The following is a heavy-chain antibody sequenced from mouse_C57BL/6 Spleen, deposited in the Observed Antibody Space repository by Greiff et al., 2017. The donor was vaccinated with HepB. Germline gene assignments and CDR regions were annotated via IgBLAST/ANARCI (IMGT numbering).Heavy chain of an antibody. CDR3: ARDGSSYRDYFDY. CDR1: GYAFSSSW. J-gene: IGHJ2*01. D-gene: IGHD1-1*01. CDR2: IYPGDGDT. Sequence: QVQLQQSGPELVKPGASVKISCKASGYAFSSSWMNWVKQRPGKGLEWIGRIYPGDGDTNYNGKFKGKATLTAAKSSSTAYMQLSSLTSEDSAVYFCARDGSSYRDYFDYWGQGTTLTVSS. V-gene: IGHV1-82*01.